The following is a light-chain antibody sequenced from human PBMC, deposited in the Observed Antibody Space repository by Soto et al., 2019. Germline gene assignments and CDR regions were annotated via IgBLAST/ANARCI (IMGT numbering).Light chain of an antibody. Sequence: QSVLTQPPSVSAAPGQKVTISCSGTSSNIGANYVSWYQQFPGTPPTLLIYETGQRPSGIPDRFSASKSGTSGTLDITGLQTGDEADYFCATWDSSLRVVVFGGGTKLTVL. CDR1: SSNIGANY. V-gene: IGLV1-51*02. CDR3: ATWDSSLRVVV. CDR2: ETG. J-gene: IGLJ2*01.